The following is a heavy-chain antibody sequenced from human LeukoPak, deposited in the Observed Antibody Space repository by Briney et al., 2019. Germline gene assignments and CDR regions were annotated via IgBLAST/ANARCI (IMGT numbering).Heavy chain of an antibody. J-gene: IGHJ5*02. CDR1: GASISSYY. D-gene: IGHD1-26*01. Sequence: PSETLSLTCTVSGASISSYYWSWIRQPAGEGLEWIGRIFPSGRTNYTPSLKSRVNISVDKSKNQFSLKLSSVTAADTAVYYCARDGGSSESYSKFGTKWFDPWGQGTLVTVSS. CDR2: IFPSGRT. V-gene: IGHV4-4*07. CDR3: ARDGGSSESYSKFGTKWFDP.